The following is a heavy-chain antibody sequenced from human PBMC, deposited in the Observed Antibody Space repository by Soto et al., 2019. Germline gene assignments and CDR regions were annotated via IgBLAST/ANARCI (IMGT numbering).Heavy chain of an antibody. CDR2: INPSGGST. D-gene: IGHD3-10*01. J-gene: IGHJ6*02. CDR3: ARDSSALLWFGELYPYGLDV. CDR1: GYTFTSYY. Sequence: ASVKVSCKASGYTFTSYYMHWVRQAPGQGLEWMGIINPSGGSTTYEQKFQGRVTMTRDTSTSTVYMGLSSLRSEGTAVYYWARDSSALLWFGELYPYGLDVWGQGTTVTVSS. V-gene: IGHV1-46*01.